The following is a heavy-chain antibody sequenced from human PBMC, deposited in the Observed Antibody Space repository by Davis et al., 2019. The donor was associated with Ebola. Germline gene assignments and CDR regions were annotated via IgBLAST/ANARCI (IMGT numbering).Heavy chain of an antibody. J-gene: IGHJ6*02. Sequence: GGSLRLSCAASGFTVSSNYMSWVRQAPGKGLEWASVIYSGGSTYYADSVKGRFTISRDNSKNTLYLQMNSLRAEDTAVYYCAKGDDYVWGSYRYDYYYYYGMDVWGQGTTVTVSS. D-gene: IGHD3-16*02. CDR3: AKGDDYVWGSYRYDYYYYYGMDV. V-gene: IGHV3-66*01. CDR2: IYSGGST. CDR1: GFTVSSNY.